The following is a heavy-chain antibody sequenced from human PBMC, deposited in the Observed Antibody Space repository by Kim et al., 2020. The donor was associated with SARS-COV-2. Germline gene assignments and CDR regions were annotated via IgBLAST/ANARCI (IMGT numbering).Heavy chain of an antibody. V-gene: IGHV1-69*02. D-gene: IGHD2-21*02. CDR1: GGTFSSYT. CDR2: IIPILGIA. CDR3: ARNCGGDCYSDY. J-gene: IGHJ4*02. Sequence: SVKVSCKASGGTFSSYTISWVRQAPGQGLEWMGRIIPILGIANYAQKFQGRVTITADKSTSTAYMELSSLRSEDTAVYYCARNCGGDCYSDYWGQGTLVTVSS.